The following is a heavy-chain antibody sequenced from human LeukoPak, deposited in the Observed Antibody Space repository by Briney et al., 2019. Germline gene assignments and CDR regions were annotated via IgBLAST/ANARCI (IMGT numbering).Heavy chain of an antibody. D-gene: IGHD3-9*01. CDR3: ARFRYLGY. Sequence: GGSLRLSCAASGFTFSGYWMTWVRQAPGKGLEWVANIKPDGSEKYYMDSVKGRFTISRDNAKNSLYLQVNSLRAEDTAVYYCARFRYLGYWGQGTLVTVSS. J-gene: IGHJ4*02. CDR1: GFTFSGYW. V-gene: IGHV3-7*01. CDR2: IKPDGSEK.